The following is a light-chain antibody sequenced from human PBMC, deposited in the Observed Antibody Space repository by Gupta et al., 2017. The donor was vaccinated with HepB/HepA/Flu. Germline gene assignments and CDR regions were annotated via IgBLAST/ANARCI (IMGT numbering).Light chain of an antibody. J-gene: IGKJ2*01. CDR2: GAS. CDR3: PHLGY. V-gene: IGKV3-15*01. CDR1: QSVSNN. Sequence: EIVMTQSPATLSVSPGERVTLSCRASQSVSNNLAWYQQKPGQPPRLLIYGASTRATGIPARFSGSGSGTEFALTISSLQSEDFAVYYCPHLGYFGQGTKLEIK.